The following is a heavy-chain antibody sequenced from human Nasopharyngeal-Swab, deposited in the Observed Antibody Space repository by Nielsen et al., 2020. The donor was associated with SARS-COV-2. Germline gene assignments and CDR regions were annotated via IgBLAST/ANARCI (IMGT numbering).Heavy chain of an antibody. CDR3: ARDIDIVVVPAAIGGDY. CDR2: ISAYNGNT. V-gene: IGHV1-18*01. D-gene: IGHD2-2*01. J-gene: IGHJ4*02. Sequence: ASVKVSCKASGYTFTSYGISWVRQAPGQGLEWMGWISAYNGNTNYAQKLQGRVTMTTDTSTSTAYMELRSLRSGDTAVYYCARDIDIVVVPAAIGGDYWGQGTLVTVSS. CDR1: GYTFTSYG.